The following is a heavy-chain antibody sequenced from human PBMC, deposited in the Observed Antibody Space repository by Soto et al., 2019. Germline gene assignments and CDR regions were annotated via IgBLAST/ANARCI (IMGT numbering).Heavy chain of an antibody. CDR1: GFTFSSYA. Sequence: GGSLILSCAASGFTFSSYAMSWVRQAPGKGLEWVSAISGSGGSTYYADSVKGRFTISRDNSKNTLYLQMNSLRTEDTAVYYCNGDLGYCSGGSCYSTLAIEIWGQGTMVTVSS. J-gene: IGHJ3*02. V-gene: IGHV3-23*01. CDR2: ISGSGGST. D-gene: IGHD2-15*01. CDR3: NGDLGYCSGGSCYSTLAIEI.